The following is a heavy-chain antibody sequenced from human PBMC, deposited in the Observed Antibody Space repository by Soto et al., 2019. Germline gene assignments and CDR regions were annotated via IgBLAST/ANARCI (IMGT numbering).Heavy chain of an antibody. V-gene: IGHV3-23*01. CDR2: IVGSGGDT. Sequence: GGSLRLSCAASGFTFRNYAMSWVRQAPGKGLEWVSGIVGSGGDTYYADSVKGRFTISRDNSKNTVYLQMNSLRDEDTAVYSCAKDNGELRGLDVWGQGTTVTVS. J-gene: IGHJ6*02. CDR1: GFTFRNYA. CDR3: AKDNGELRGLDV. D-gene: IGHD1-7*01.